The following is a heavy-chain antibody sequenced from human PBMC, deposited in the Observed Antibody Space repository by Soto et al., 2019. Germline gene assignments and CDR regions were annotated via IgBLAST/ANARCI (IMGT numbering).Heavy chain of an antibody. V-gene: IGHV1-69*13. J-gene: IGHJ4*02. Sequence: SVKVSCKASGGSFSSYAISWVRQAPGQGLEWMGGIIPIFGTPSYAQKFQGRVTITADESTSTAYMELSSLRSEDTAVYYCARQYRSSSGRFDNWGQGTLVTVSS. CDR2: IIPIFGTP. CDR1: GGSFSSYA. CDR3: ARQYRSSSGRFDN. D-gene: IGHD6-6*01.